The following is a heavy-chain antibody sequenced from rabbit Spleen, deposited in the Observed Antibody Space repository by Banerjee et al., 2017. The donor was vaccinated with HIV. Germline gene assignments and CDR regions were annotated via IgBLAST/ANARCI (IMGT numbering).Heavy chain of an antibody. Sequence: QSLEESGGGLVKPGGTLTLTCIASGVSFSGSSYMCWVRRAPGKGLEWIACIEAGSSGFTYFASWAKGRFTISKTSSTTVTLQMTSLTAADTATYFCARVSESSGWGEDLWGPGTLVTVS. CDR2: IEAGSSGFT. D-gene: IGHD4-1*01. CDR1: GVSFSGSSY. J-gene: IGHJ4*01. CDR3: ARVSESSGWGEDL. V-gene: IGHV1S40*01.